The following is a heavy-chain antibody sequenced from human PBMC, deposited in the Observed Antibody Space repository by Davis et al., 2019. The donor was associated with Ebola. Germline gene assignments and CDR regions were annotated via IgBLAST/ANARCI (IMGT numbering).Heavy chain of an antibody. CDR1: GFTFSSYW. D-gene: IGHD6-19*01. J-gene: IGHJ4*02. CDR3: ARGNGYSSGWYYFDY. Sequence: PGGSLRLSCTASGFTFSSYWMTWVRQAPGKGLEWVANIKQDGSEKFYVDSVKGRFTISRDNAKNSLYLQMNSLRAEDTAVYYCARGNGYSSGWYYFDYWGQGTLVTVSS. CDR2: IKQDGSEK. V-gene: IGHV3-7*03.